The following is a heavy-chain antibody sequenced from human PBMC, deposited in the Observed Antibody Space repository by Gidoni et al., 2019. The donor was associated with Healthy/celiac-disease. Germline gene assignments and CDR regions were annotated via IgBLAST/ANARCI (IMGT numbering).Heavy chain of an antibody. D-gene: IGHD6-13*01. V-gene: IGHV3-23*01. CDR3: AKVAVSRSRTGYSNEWPTDY. J-gene: IGHJ4*02. CDR2: ISGSGGST. Sequence: EVQLLESWVGLVQPWGSLRLSCAASGFTFSSYAMRWVRQAPGKGLEWVSAISGSGGSTYYADSVKGRFTISRDNSKNTLYLQMNSLRAEDTAVYYCAKVAVSRSRTGYSNEWPTDYWGQGTLVTVSS. CDR1: GFTFSSYA.